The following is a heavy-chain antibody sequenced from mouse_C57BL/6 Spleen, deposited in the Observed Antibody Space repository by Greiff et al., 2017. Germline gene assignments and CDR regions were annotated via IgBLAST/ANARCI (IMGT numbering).Heavy chain of an antibody. V-gene: IGHV5-6*02. Sequence: VMLVESGGDLVKPGGSLKLSCAASGFTFSSYCLSWVRPTPDKRLEWVATISSGGSYTYYPDSVKGRFTISRDNAKNTLYLQMSSLKSEDTAMYYCARGGIYYGSIYGYFDVWGTGTTVTVSS. J-gene: IGHJ1*03. CDR3: ARGGIYYGSIYGYFDV. D-gene: IGHD1-1*01. CDR2: ISSGGSYT. CDR1: GFTFSSYC.